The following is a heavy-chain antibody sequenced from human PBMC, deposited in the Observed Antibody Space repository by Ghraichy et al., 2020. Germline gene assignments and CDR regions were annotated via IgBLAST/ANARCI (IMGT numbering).Heavy chain of an antibody. CDR2: IYSGGST. CDR3: ARGGVGDGYNFGY. D-gene: IGHD5-24*01. Sequence: GGSLRLSCAASGFTVSSNYMSWVRQAPGKGLEWVSVIYSGGSTYYADSVKGRFTISRDNSKNTLYLQMNSLRAEDTAVYYCARGGVGDGYNFGYWGQGTLVTVSS. V-gene: IGHV3-53*01. CDR1: GFTVSSNY. J-gene: IGHJ4*02.